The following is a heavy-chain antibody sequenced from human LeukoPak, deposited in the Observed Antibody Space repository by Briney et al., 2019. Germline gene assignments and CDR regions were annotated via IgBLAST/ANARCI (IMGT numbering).Heavy chain of an antibody. V-gene: IGHV3-13*01. Sequence: PGGSLRLSCAASGFTFSSYDMHWVRQATGKGLEWVSAIGTAGDTYYPGSVKGRFTISREIAKNSLYLQMNSLRAGDTAVYYCAREGDYGDYDYWGQGTLVTVSS. D-gene: IGHD4-17*01. CDR1: GFTFSSYD. CDR3: AREGDYGDYDY. J-gene: IGHJ4*02. CDR2: IGTAGDT.